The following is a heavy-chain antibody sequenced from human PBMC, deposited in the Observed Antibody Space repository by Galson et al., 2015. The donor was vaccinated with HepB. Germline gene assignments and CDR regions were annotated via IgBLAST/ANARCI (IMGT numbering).Heavy chain of an antibody. CDR1: GFTFSSYG. J-gene: IGHJ6*03. CDR2: IWYDGSNK. V-gene: IGHV3-33*01. Sequence: SLRLSCAASGFTFSSYGMHWVRQAPGKGLEWVAVIWYDGSNKYYADSVKGRFTISRDNSKNTLYLQMNSLRAEDTAVYYCARDDSGYSSGWYVGYYYYYMDVWGKGTTVTVSS. CDR3: ARDDSGYSSGWYVGYYYYYMDV. D-gene: IGHD6-19*01.